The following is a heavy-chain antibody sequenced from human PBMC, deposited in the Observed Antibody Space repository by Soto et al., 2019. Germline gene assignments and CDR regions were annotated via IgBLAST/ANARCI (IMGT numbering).Heavy chain of an antibody. D-gene: IGHD5-18*01. CDR2: ISGSGANT. CDR1: GFTFSSHA. CDR3: VRERSGYSYADS. V-gene: IGHV3-23*01. Sequence: GGSLRLSCAASGFTFSSHAMSWVRQAPGKGLEWVSAISGSGANTYYTDSVKGRFTISRDNFKNTLYLQMNSLRAEDSAMFYCVRERSGYSYADSWGQGTLVTVSS. J-gene: IGHJ4*02.